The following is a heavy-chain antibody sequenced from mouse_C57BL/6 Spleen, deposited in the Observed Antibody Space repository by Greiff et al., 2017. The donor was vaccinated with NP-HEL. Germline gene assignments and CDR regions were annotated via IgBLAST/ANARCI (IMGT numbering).Heavy chain of an antibody. D-gene: IGHD1-1*01. Sequence: VQLQQSGAELVKPGASVKLSCKASGYTFTSYRMQWVKQRPGQGLEWIGEIDPSDSYTNYNQKFKGKATLTVDTSSSTAYMQLSSLTSENSAVYYCARTTVVGKSFAYWGQGTLVTVSA. CDR3: ARTTVVGKSFAY. J-gene: IGHJ3*01. CDR2: IDPSDSYT. CDR1: GYTFTSYR. V-gene: IGHV1-50*01.